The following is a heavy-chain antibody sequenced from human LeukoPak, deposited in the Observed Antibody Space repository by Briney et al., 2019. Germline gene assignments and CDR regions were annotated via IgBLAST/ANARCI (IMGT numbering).Heavy chain of an antibody. V-gene: IGHV1-18*04. CDR1: GYTFTSYG. Sequence: ASVKVSCKASGYTFTSYGISWVRQAPGQGLEWMGWISAYNSNTNYAQKLQGRVAMTTDTSTSTAYMELRSLRSDDTAVYYCARFKVAAPSDYWGQGTLVTVSS. J-gene: IGHJ4*02. CDR2: ISAYNSNT. CDR3: ARFKVAAPSDY. D-gene: IGHD6-19*01.